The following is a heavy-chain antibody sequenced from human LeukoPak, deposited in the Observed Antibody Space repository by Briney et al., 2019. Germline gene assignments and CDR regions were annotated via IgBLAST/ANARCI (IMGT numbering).Heavy chain of an antibody. Sequence: SVKVSCKASGGTFSSYATSWVRQAPGQGLEWMGGIIPIFGTANYAQKFQGRVTITADESTSTAYMELSSLRSEDTAVYYCARGTMVRGVIEAVDYWGQGTLVTVSS. CDR1: GGTFSSYA. CDR2: IIPIFGTA. CDR3: ARGTMVRGVIEAVDY. D-gene: IGHD3-10*01. J-gene: IGHJ4*02. V-gene: IGHV1-69*13.